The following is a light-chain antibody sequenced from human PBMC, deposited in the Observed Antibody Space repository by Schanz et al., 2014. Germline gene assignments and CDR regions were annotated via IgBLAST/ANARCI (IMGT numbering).Light chain of an antibody. J-gene: IGKJ1*01. CDR2: GAS. V-gene: IGKV3-20*01. CDR1: QSISSN. Sequence: EIVLTQSPGTLSVSPGERATLSCRASQSISSNLAWYQQKPGQAPRLLIYGASSRATGIPDRFSGSGSGTDFTLTISRLEPEDFAVYYCQQYNNWPPWTFGQGTKVEIK. CDR3: QQYNNWPPWT.